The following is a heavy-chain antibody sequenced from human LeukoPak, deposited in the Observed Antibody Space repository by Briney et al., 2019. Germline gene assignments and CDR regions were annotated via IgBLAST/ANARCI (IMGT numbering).Heavy chain of an antibody. CDR1: GFTFSSYA. D-gene: IGHD6-19*01. CDR3: ARARAVAGPFDY. V-gene: IGHV3-21*01. Sequence: GGSLRLSCAASGFTFSSYAMSWVRQAPGKGPEWVSSISSSSSYIYYADSVKGRFTISRDNAKNSLYLQMNSLRAEDTAVYYCARARAVAGPFDYWGQGTLVTVSS. J-gene: IGHJ4*02. CDR2: ISSSSSYI.